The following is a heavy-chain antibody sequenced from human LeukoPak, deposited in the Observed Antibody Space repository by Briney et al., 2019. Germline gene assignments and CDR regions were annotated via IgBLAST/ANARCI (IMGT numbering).Heavy chain of an antibody. CDR1: GYSFTSYC. CDR3: GMSGDRVPLQDDVFDV. D-gene: IGHD1-26*01. J-gene: IGHJ3*01. V-gene: IGHV5-51*01. CDR2: IYPGDSGP. Sequence: GESLKISCKVSGYSFTSYCIGWVRQMRGKGLEWLGMIYPGDSGPTYSPSFQGQVTISVDKSINTAYLQWSSLQASDTAMYYCGMSGDRVPLQDDVFDVWGQGTMVTVST.